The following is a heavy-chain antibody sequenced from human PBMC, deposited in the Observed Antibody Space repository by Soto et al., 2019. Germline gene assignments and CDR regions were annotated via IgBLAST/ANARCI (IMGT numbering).Heavy chain of an antibody. D-gene: IGHD5-12*01. CDR2: IYYSGNT. Sequence: ETLSLTCTVSGGSISYYYWGWIRQPPGKGLEWIGSIYYSGNTHYNPSLKSRVTISVDTSMNQFSLNLDSVTAVDSAVYYCVRGGYVHAFDYWGQGALVTVSS. V-gene: IGHV4-59*01. CDR3: VRGGYVHAFDY. CDR1: GGSISYYY. J-gene: IGHJ4*02.